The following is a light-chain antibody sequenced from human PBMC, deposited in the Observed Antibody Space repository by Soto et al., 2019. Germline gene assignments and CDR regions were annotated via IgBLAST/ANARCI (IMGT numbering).Light chain of an antibody. Sequence: EIVLTQSPGTRSLSPGEIATLSCRASQSVSSTYVAWYQQKSGQAPRLLIYGASSRATGIPDRFSGSGSGTDFTLTISRLEPEDFAVYYCHQYVSSWTFGQGTKVDIK. CDR1: QSVSSTY. CDR2: GAS. CDR3: HQYVSSWT. V-gene: IGKV3-20*01. J-gene: IGKJ1*01.